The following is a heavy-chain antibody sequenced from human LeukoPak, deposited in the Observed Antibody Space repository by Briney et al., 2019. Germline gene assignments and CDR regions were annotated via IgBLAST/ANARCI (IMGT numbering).Heavy chain of an antibody. D-gene: IGHD3-22*01. CDR2: IRYDGSNK. CDR3: AKDGDYYDSSGYYFSGLGYFQH. J-gene: IGHJ1*01. V-gene: IGHV3-30*02. CDR1: GFTFSSYG. Sequence: AGGSLRLSCAASGFTFSSYGMHWVRQAPGKGLEWVAFIRYDGSNKYYADSVKGRFTISRDNSKNTLYLQMNSLRAEDTAVYYCAKDGDYYDSSGYYFSGLGYFQHWGQGTLVTVSS.